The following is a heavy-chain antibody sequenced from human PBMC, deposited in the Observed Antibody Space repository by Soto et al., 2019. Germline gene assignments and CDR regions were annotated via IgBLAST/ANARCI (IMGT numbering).Heavy chain of an antibody. V-gene: IGHV1-18*01. CDR3: ARVALRGYSGYDYYYYYYMDV. J-gene: IGHJ6*03. CDR2: ISAYNGNT. D-gene: IGHD5-12*01. Sequence: ASVKVSCKASGYTFTSYGISWVRQAPGQGLEWMGWISAYNGNTNYAQKLQGRVTMTTDTSTSTAYMELRSLRSDDTAVYYCARVALRGYSGYDYYYYYYMDVWGKGTTVTVSS. CDR1: GYTFTSYG.